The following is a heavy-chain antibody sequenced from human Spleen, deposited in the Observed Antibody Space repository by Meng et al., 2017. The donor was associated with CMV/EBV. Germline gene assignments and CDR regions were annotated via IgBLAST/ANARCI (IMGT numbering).Heavy chain of an antibody. D-gene: IGHD3-3*01. CDR3: ARSTYYDFWSDYYSNWFDP. V-gene: IGHV2-5*01. Sequence: TSGVGVGWIRQPPGTALEWLALIYWNDNKPYSPSLKSRLTITKDTSKHQVVLTMTNMDPVDTATYYCARSTYYDFWSDYYSNWFDPWGQGTLVTVSS. J-gene: IGHJ5*02. CDR1: TSGVG. CDR2: IYWNDNK.